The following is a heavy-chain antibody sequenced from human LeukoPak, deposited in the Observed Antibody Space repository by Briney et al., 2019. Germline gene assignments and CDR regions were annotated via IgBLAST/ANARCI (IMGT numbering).Heavy chain of an antibody. CDR1: GFTFSSYR. J-gene: IGHJ4*02. Sequence: SGGSLRLSCTASGFTFSSYRMSWVRQAPGKGLEWVSYISIGSSTRYYADFVEGRFTISRDNAKNSLYLQMNSLRAEDTAVYYCARMPLGATAPDYWGQGTLVTVSS. D-gene: IGHD1-26*01. CDR2: ISIGSSTR. V-gene: IGHV3-48*01. CDR3: ARMPLGATAPDY.